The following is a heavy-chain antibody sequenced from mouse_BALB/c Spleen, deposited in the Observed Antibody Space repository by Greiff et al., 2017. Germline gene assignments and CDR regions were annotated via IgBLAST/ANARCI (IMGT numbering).Heavy chain of an antibody. D-gene: IGHD2-4*01. CDR1: GFTFNTYA. V-gene: IGHV10S3*01. CDR2: IRSKSNTYAT. J-gene: IGHJ3*01. CDR3: VRPIYYDYGEGRAWFAY. Sequence: DAGGGLVQPKGSLKLSCAASGFTFNTYAMNWVRQAPGKGLEGVARIRSKSNTYATYYADSVKDRFTISRDDSQSMLYLQMNNLKTEDTAMYYCVRPIYYDYGEGRAWFAYWGQGTLVTVSA.